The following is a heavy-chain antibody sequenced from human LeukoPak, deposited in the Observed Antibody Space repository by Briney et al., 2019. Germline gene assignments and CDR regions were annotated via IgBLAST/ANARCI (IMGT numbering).Heavy chain of an antibody. J-gene: IGHJ4*02. CDR1: GGTFSSYA. V-gene: IGHV1-69*06. Sequence: SVKVSCKASGGTFSSYAISWVRQAPGQGLEWMGGIIPIFGTANYAQKFQGRVTITADRSTSTAYMELSSLRSEDTAVYYCARQTLSSGWYLDYWGQGTLVTVSS. CDR3: ARQTLSSGWYLDY. CDR2: IIPIFGTA. D-gene: IGHD6-19*01.